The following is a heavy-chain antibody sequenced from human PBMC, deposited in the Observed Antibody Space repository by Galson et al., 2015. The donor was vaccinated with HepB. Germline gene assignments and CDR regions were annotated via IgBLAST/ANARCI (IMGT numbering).Heavy chain of an antibody. CDR3: ASRYCAGGVCDNHYYSYMDV. CDR2: IRNKANTYAT. D-gene: IGHD2-8*02. CDR1: AFTFSGPA. V-gene: IGHV3-73*01. Sequence: SLRLSCAASAFTFSGPAMHWVRQASGKGLEWVGRIRNKANTYATAYGASVKGRFTISRDDSENTAYLQMSSLKTEDTAVYYCASRYCAGGVCDNHYYSYMDVWGKGTTVTVSS. J-gene: IGHJ6*03.